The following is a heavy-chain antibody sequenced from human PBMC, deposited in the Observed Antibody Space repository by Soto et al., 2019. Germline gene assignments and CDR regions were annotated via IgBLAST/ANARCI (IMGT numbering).Heavy chain of an antibody. CDR3: ARDSGYYDFWSGYYIDYYYYYGMDV. D-gene: IGHD3-3*01. V-gene: IGHV3-48*02. J-gene: IGHJ6*02. CDR2: ISSSSSTI. CDR1: GFTFSSYS. Sequence: GGSLRLFCAASGFTFSSYSMIWVRQAPGKGREWVSHISSSSSTIYYADSVKGRFTISRDNAKNSLYLQMNSLRDEDTAVYYCARDSGYYDFWSGYYIDYYYYYGMDVWGQGTTVTVSS.